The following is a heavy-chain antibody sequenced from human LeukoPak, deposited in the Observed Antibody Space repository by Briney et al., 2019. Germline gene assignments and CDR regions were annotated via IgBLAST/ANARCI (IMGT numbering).Heavy chain of an antibody. CDR3: ARGDFEYSSSSGDY. Sequence: PSETLSLTCTVSGGSISSSSYYWGWIRQPPGKGLEWIGSIYYSGSTYYNPSLKSRVTISVDTSKNQFSLKLSSVTAADTAVYYCARGDFEYSSSSGDYWGQGTLVTVSS. J-gene: IGHJ4*02. V-gene: IGHV4-39*07. CDR1: GGSISSSSYY. CDR2: IYYSGST. D-gene: IGHD6-6*01.